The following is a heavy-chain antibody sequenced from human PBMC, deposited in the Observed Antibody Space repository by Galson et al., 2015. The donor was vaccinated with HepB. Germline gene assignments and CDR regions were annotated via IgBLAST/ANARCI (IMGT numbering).Heavy chain of an antibody. CDR1: GFTFSSYG. V-gene: IGHV3-30*18. Sequence: SLRLSCAASGFTFSSYGMHWVRQAPGKGLEWVAVISYDGSNKYYADSVKGRFTISRDNSKNTLYLQMNSLRAEDTAVYYCAKGRDCSSTRAADNCYYMDVWGKGTTVTVSS. CDR3: AKGRDCSSTRAADNCYYMDV. J-gene: IGHJ6*03. D-gene: IGHD2-2*01. CDR2: ISYDGSNK.